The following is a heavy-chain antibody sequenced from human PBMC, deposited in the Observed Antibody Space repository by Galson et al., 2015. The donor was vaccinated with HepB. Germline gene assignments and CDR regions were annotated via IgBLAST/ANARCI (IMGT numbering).Heavy chain of an antibody. D-gene: IGHD5-12*01. Sequence: SLRLSCAASGFTFSDYYMSWIRQAPGKGLEWVSYISSSGSTIYYADSVKGRFTISRDNAKNSLYLQMNSLRAEDTAVYYCARVFSGYDDEYYFDYWGQGTLVTVSS. J-gene: IGHJ4*02. CDR1: GFTFSDYY. CDR2: ISSSGSTI. V-gene: IGHV3-11*01. CDR3: ARVFSGYDDEYYFDY.